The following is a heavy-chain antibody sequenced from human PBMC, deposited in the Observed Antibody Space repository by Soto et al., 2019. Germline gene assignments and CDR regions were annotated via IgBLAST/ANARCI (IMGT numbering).Heavy chain of an antibody. Sequence: PGGYPRLSCEASGFIFSDFGMHWVRQAPGKGLEWVAVISYDGNNKYYAQSVKGRFTISRDNSKNTLFLNMDSLRPEDTAVYHCVKGDLYTAVVNRPDAFDFWGPGTMVIVS. D-gene: IGHD5-18*01. V-gene: IGHV3-30*18. CDR2: ISYDGNNK. CDR1: GFIFSDFG. J-gene: IGHJ3*01. CDR3: VKGDLYTAVVNRPDAFDF.